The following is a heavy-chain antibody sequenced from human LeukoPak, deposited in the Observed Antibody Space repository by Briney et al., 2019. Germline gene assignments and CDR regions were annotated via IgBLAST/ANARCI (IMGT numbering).Heavy chain of an antibody. CDR2: IYHSGNS. J-gene: IGHJ4*02. V-gene: IGHV4-38-2*01. CDR3: ARVLWFGGYYFDL. Sequence: SETLSLTCAVSGYSISSGYYWGWIRQPPGNGLESIGSIYHSGNSYYNPSLKRRVTISVDTSKNQFSLKLSSVTAADTAVYSCARVLWFGGYYFDLWGQGTLVTVSS. CDR1: GYSISSGYY. D-gene: IGHD3-10*01.